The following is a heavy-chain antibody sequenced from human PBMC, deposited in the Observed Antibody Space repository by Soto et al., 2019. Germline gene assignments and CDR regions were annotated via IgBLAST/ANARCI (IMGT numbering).Heavy chain of an antibody. CDR1: GVPLRTYGGG. CDR3: AHSVGYYGSGSYLGHFDY. CDR2: IYWNDDK. D-gene: IGHD3-10*01. V-gene: IGHV2-5*01. J-gene: IGHJ4*02. Sequence: GPTPVYPQQTRTLACTFLGVPLRTYGGGEGWIRPPPGKGLEWLALIYWNDDKRYSPSLKSRLTITKDTSKNQVVLTMTNMDPVDTATYYCAHSVGYYGSGSYLGHFDYWGQGTLVTVSS.